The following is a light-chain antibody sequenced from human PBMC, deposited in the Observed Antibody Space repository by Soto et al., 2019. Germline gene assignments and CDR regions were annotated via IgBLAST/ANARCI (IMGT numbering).Light chain of an antibody. V-gene: IGKV1-27*01. CDR1: QGISNF. CDR2: DAS. Sequence: DIQMTQSPSSLSASVGDRVTITCRASQGISNFLAWYQQKPGKVPKLLIYDASTLQSGVPSRYSGSGSGTDFTLTISSLQPEDVATYYCQKYNSAPRAFGQGTKVEIK. CDR3: QKYNSAPRA. J-gene: IGKJ1*01.